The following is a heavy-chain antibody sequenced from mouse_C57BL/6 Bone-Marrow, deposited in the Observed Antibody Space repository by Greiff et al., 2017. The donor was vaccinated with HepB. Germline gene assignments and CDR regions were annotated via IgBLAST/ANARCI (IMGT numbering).Heavy chain of an antibody. Sequence: EVKLVESGGDLVKPGGSLKLSCAASGFTFSSYGMSWVRQTPDKRLEWVATISSGGSYTYYPDSVKGRFTISRDNAKNTLYLQMSSLKSEDTAMYYCARPFSGGYWGQGTTLTVSS. CDR2: ISSGGSYT. CDR1: GFTFSSYG. J-gene: IGHJ2*01. CDR3: ARPFSGGY. V-gene: IGHV5-6*01.